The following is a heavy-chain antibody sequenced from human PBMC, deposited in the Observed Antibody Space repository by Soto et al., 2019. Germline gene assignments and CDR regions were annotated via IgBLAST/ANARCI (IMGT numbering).Heavy chain of an antibody. Sequence: GSLKISCKGSGYSFTSYWIGWVRQMPGKGLEWMGIIYPGDSDTRYSPSFQGQVTISADKSISTAYLQWSSLKASDTAMYYCARIRFELVSPGVGHAFDIWGQGTMVTVSS. V-gene: IGHV5-51*01. CDR2: IYPGDSDT. CDR3: ARIRFELVSPGVGHAFDI. CDR1: GYSFTSYW. D-gene: IGHD2-8*02. J-gene: IGHJ3*02.